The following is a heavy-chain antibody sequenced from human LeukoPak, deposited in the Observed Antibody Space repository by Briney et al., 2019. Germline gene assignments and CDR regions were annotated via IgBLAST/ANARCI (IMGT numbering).Heavy chain of an antibody. CDR3: ARIAVAGNYYYYYMDV. CDR1: GFTVSSNY. Sequence: GGSLRLSCAASGFTVSSNYMSWVRQAPGKGLEWVSVIYSGGSTYYADSVKGRFTISRDNSKNTLYLQMGSLRAEDMAVYYCARIAVAGNYYYYYMDVWGKGTTVTVSS. J-gene: IGHJ6*03. V-gene: IGHV3-66*01. CDR2: IYSGGST. D-gene: IGHD6-19*01.